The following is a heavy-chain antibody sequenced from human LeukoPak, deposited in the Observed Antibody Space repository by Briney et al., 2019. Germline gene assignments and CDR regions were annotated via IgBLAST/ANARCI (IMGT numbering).Heavy chain of an antibody. D-gene: IGHD1-14*01. CDR2: IKQDGSEK. CDR1: GFTFSSYW. CDR3: TKGYRGFDY. J-gene: IGHJ4*02. V-gene: IGHV3-7*01. Sequence: GGSLRLSCAASGFTFSSYWMTWVHLAPGKGLEWVANIKQDGSEKYYVDSVKGRFTISRDNTKNSLYLQMNSLRAEDTAVYYCTKGYRGFDYWGQGTLVTVSS.